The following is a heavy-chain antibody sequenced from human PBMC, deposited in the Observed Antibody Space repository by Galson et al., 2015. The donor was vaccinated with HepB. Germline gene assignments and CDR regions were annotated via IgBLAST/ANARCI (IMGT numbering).Heavy chain of an antibody. J-gene: IGHJ6*03. D-gene: IGHD2-2*01. CDR3: AKKGVVPAAMKGRSNPSGIYYYYMDV. CDR2: ISGSGGST. CDR1: GFTFSSYA. Sequence: SLRLSCAASGFTFSSYAMSWVRQAPGKGLEWVSAISGSGGSTYYADSVKGRFTISRDNSKNTLYLQMNSLRAEDTAVYYCAKKGVVPAAMKGRSNPSGIYYYYMDVWGKGTTVTVSS. V-gene: IGHV3-23*01.